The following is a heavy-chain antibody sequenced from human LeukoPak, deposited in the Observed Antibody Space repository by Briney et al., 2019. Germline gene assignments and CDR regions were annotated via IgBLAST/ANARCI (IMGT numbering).Heavy chain of an antibody. D-gene: IGHD3-9*01. CDR3: ALWYYDILTGYWD. Sequence: SETLSLTCAVYGGSFSGYYWSWIRQPPGKGLEWIGEINHSGSTNYNPSLKSRVTISVDTSKNQFSLKLSSVTAADTAVYYCALWYYDILTGYWDWGQGTLVTVSS. CDR2: INHSGST. J-gene: IGHJ4*02. CDR1: GGSFSGYY. V-gene: IGHV4-34*01.